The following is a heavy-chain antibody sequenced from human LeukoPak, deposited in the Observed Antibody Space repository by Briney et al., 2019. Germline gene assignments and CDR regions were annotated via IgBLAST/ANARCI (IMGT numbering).Heavy chain of an antibody. D-gene: IGHD3-22*01. CDR2: ITTTSSYI. CDR1: GFTSSRFS. J-gene: IGHJ4*02. CDR3: VRLRRSSATGGYYYYYDY. V-gene: IGHV3-21*01. Sequence: SLSLSCGASGFTSSRFSMNWVRQAAGKGLEWVSSITTTSSYIYYTDSVRGRFTISRDNAKNSLFLQMDSLSAEDTAVYYCVRLRRSSATGGYYYYYDYWGQGILVTVSS.